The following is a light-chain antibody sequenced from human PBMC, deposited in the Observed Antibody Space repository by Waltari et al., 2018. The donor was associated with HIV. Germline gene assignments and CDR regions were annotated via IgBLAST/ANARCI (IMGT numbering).Light chain of an antibody. Sequence: QFALTQPASMSGSPGQSITIPCTGTSSDIGTYNHVPWYQQHPGQVPKLIICEDNKRPSDTSSRFSGSKSGDTAFLTISGLQAEDEADYYCCSYTTSNTLVFGGGTKLTVL. CDR1: SSDIGTYNH. J-gene: IGLJ2*01. CDR3: CSYTTSNTLV. V-gene: IGLV2-14*01. CDR2: EDN.